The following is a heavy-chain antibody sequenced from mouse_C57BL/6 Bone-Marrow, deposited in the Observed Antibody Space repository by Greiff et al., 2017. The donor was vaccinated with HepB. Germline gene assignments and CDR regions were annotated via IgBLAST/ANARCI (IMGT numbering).Heavy chain of an antibody. V-gene: IGHV1-19*01. CDR1: GYTFTDYY. CDR2: INPYNGGT. CDR3: ARSRNLPYAMDY. Sequence: VQLQQSGPVLVKPGASVKMSCKASGYTFTDYYMNWVKQSHGKSLEWIGVINPYNGGTSYNQKFKGKATLTVDKSSSTAYMELNSLTSEDSAVYYCARSRNLPYAMDYWGQGTSVTVSS. J-gene: IGHJ4*01.